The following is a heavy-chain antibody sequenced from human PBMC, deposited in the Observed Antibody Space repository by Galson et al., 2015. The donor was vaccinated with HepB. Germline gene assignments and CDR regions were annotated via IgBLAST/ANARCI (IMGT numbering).Heavy chain of an antibody. V-gene: IGHV1-24*01. J-gene: IGHJ5*02. D-gene: IGHD2-15*01. CDR3: VRDWYCSGRNCVDCFDP. Sequence: SVKVSCKVSGYPLTDLSMHWVRQAPGKGLEWMGGFDPEGGETVSAQRFQGRLIMTEDTSTDTAYMELRSLTSDDTAMYYCVRDWYCSGRNCVDCFDPWGQGTLVTVSS. CDR2: FDPEGGET. CDR1: GYPLTDLS.